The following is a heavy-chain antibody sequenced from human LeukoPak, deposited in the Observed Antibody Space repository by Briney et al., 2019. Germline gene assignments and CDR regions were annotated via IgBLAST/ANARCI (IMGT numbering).Heavy chain of an antibody. Sequence: PSETLSLTCTVSGGSISSSSYYWGWIRQPPGKGLEWIGSIYYSGSTYYNPSLKSRVTISVDTPKNQFSLKLSSVTAADTAVYYCARTPLYCSSTSCYHFDYWGQGTLVTVSS. V-gene: IGHV4-39*01. CDR1: GGSISSSSYY. J-gene: IGHJ4*02. D-gene: IGHD2-2*01. CDR3: ARTPLYCSSTSCYHFDY. CDR2: IYYSGST.